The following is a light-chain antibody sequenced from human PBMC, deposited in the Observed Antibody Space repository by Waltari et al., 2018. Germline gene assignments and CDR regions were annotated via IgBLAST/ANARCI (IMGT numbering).Light chain of an antibody. CDR3: QQSYSIPLT. V-gene: IGKV1-39*01. CDR2: ATS. Sequence: DIQMTQSPSSQSASVGARVTITCRASQTITRYLNWFQQKPGKAPKLLIYATSSLQSGGPSRFSGSGSWTDFTLTISSLQPEDFATYYCQQSYSIPLTFGGGTKVEIK. J-gene: IGKJ4*01. CDR1: QTITRY.